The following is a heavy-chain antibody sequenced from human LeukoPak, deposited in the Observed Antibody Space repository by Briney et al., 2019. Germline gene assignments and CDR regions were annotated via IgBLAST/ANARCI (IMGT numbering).Heavy chain of an antibody. CDR1: GPSFTSYW. D-gene: IGHD6-13*01. J-gene: IGHJ4*02. CDR2: IYPGDSDT. CDR3: ARAKAYSSSRYYFDY. V-gene: IGHV5-51*01. Sequence: GESLKISFKASGPSFTSYWIGWVRPMPGKGLEWMGMIYPGDSDTRYSASFQGQVTISADKSIKNAYLQWSSLKASDTAMYYCARAKAYSSSRYYFDYWGQGTLVTVSS.